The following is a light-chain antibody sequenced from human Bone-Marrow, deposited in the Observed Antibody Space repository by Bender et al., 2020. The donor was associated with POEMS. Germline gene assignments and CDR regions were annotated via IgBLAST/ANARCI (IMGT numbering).Light chain of an antibody. J-gene: IGLJ3*02. CDR1: SSDVGGYNH. V-gene: IGLV2-8*01. Sequence: QSALTQPPSASGSPGQSVTISCTGTSSDVGGYNHVSWHQQHPGKAPKLMIYDVSKRPSGVPDRFSGSKSGNTASLTVSGLQADDEADYYCSSYAGSNNSVFGGGTKLTVL. CDR2: DVS. CDR3: SSYAGSNNSV.